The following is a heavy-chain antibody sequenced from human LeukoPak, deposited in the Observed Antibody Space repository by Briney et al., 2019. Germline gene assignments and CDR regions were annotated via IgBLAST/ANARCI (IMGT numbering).Heavy chain of an antibody. J-gene: IGHJ4*02. CDR1: GGSISSSSYY. Sequence: PSETLSLTCTVSGGSISSSSYYWGWIRQPPGKGLEWIGSIYYSGSTYYNPSLKSRVTISVDTSKNQFSLKLSSVTAADTAVYYCASEPYCSSTSCYIGSDFVDYWGQGTLVTVSS. D-gene: IGHD2-2*02. V-gene: IGHV4-39*01. CDR2: IYYSGST. CDR3: ASEPYCSSTSCYIGSDFVDY.